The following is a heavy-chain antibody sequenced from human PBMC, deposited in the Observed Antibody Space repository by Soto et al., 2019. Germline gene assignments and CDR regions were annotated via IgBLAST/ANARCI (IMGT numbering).Heavy chain of an antibody. J-gene: IGHJ4*02. Sequence: PXETLSLSCTGSGGSISSSYWSWIRQPPGKGLEWIGYISYSGSTNYNPSRKSRVTISLDTSKNQFSLKLSSVTAADTALYSCARVLSSSSSPWYFDDWGQGTLVTVSS. CDR3: ARVLSSSSSPWYFDD. V-gene: IGHV4-59*01. CDR1: GGSISSSY. D-gene: IGHD6-13*01. CDR2: ISYSGST.